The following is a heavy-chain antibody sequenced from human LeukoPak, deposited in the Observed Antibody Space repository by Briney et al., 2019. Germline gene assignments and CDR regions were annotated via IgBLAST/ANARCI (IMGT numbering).Heavy chain of an antibody. CDR2: INHSGST. CDR1: GGSYSGYC. V-gene: IGHV4-34*01. D-gene: IGHD6-13*01. CDR3: ARGPSFPRSIAAARIFDY. J-gene: IGHJ4*02. Sequence: SETLSLTCAVYGGSYSGYCGSWIRQPPGRGLEWIGEINHSGSTNYNPSLKSRVTISVDTSKNQFSLRLSPVTAADTAVYYCARGPSFPRSIAAARIFDYWGEGTLVSVSS.